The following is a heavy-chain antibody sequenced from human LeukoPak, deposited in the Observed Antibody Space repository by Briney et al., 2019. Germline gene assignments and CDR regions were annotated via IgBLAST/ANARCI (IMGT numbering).Heavy chain of an antibody. CDR2: IYASGST. CDR3: AREWQWRTGGHYYYYMDV. D-gene: IGHD6-19*01. V-gene: IGHV4-4*07. CDR1: GGSISSYY. J-gene: IGHJ6*03. Sequence: SETLSLTCTVSGGSISSYYWSWIRQPAGKGLEWIGRIYASGSTNYNPSLKSRVTMSVDTSKNQFSLKLSSVTAADTAVYYCAREWQWRTGGHYYYYMDVWGKGTTVTVSS.